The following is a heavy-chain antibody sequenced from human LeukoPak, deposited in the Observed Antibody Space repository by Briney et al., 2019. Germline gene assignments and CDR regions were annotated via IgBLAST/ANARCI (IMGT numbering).Heavy chain of an antibody. J-gene: IGHJ4*02. D-gene: IGHD3-22*01. CDR1: GGSISSGSYY. V-gene: IGHV4-61*02. CDR3: ARVLGFDDSSGYYPYYFDY. CDR2: IYTSGST. Sequence: SQTLSLXCTASGGSISSGSYYWSWIRQPAGKGLEWIGRIYTSGSTNYNPSLKSRVTISVDTSKNQFSLKLSSVTAADTAVYYCARVLGFDDSSGYYPYYFDYWGQGTLVTVSS.